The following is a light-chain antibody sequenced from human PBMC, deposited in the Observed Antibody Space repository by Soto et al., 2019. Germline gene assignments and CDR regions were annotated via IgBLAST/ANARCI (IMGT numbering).Light chain of an antibody. J-gene: IGKJ1*01. Sequence: AFRRTRSPPSLSAPTGDRVTITCRASQGISNYLAWYQQKPGKAPKLLIYAASTLQSGVPSRFSGSGSGTEFTLTISSLQPDDFATYYCQHYNSYSEAFGEGTKVDIK. CDR3: QHYNSYSEA. CDR2: AAS. V-gene: IGKV1-8*01. CDR1: QGISNY.